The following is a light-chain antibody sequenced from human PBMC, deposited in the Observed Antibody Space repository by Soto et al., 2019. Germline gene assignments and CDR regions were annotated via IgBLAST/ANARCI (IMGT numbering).Light chain of an antibody. CDR2: RNY. CDR3: AAWDDGLNGPV. V-gene: IGLV1-44*01. J-gene: IGLJ2*01. CDR1: SSNVGSHT. Sequence: QSVLTQPPSASGTPGRRVTISCSGSSSNVGSHTVDWYQQVPGTAPKLLIYRNYERPSGVPDRFSGSKSGTSASLAISGLQSEDEADYYCAAWDDGLNGPVFGGGAKLTVL.